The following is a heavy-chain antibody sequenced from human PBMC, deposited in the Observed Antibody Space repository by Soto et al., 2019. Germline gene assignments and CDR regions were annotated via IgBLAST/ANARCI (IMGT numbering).Heavy chain of an antibody. J-gene: IGHJ4*02. Sequence: SETLSLPCTVSGGSISSSSYYWGWIRQPPGKGLEWIGSIYYSGSTYYNPSLKSRVTISVDTSKNQFSLKLSSVTAADTAVYYCAGTTVTTIDYWGQGTLVTVSS. CDR3: AGTTVTTIDY. V-gene: IGHV4-39*01. CDR2: IYYSGST. D-gene: IGHD4-17*01. CDR1: GGSISSSSYY.